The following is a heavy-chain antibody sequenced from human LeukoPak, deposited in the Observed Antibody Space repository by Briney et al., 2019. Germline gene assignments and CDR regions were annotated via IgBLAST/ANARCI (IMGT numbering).Heavy chain of an antibody. D-gene: IGHD3-22*01. CDR1: GGSISSSSYY. J-gene: IGHJ4*02. Sequence: SEALSLTCTVSGGSISSSSYYWGWIRQPPGKGLEWIGSFYYNGSTYYNPSLKSRVTISADTSKNQFSLKLSSVTAADTAVYYCYYDSSRGYYFDYWGQGTLVTVSS. V-gene: IGHV4-39*01. CDR2: FYYNGST. CDR3: YYDSSRGYYFDY.